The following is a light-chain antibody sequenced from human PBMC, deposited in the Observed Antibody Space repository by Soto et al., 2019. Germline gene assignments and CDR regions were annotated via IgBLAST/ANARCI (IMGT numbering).Light chain of an antibody. V-gene: IGKV1D-12*01. CDR1: QGISSW. Sequence: DIQMTQSPSSVSASVGDRVTITCRARQGISSWFAWYQQTPGKAPTLLIYAASSLHSVVPSRFNGVCSGADFTLTSCSLHTEDFAIYYCQQANGFPISFGQGTRLEIK. J-gene: IGKJ5*01. CDR3: QQANGFPIS. CDR2: AAS.